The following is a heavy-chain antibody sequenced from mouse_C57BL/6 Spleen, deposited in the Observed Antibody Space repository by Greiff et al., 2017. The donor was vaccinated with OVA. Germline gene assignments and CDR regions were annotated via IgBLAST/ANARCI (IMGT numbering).Heavy chain of an antibody. Sequence: VQLQQSGAELVKPGASVKMSCKASGYTFTTYPIEWMKQNHGKSLEWIGNFHPYNDDTKYNEKLKGKATLTVEKSSSTVYLELSRLTSDDSAVYYCARSIYYDYDVGNYYAMDYWGQGTSVTVSS. CDR2: FHPYNDDT. CDR1: GYTFTTYP. D-gene: IGHD2-4*01. CDR3: ARSIYYDYDVGNYYAMDY. V-gene: IGHV1-47*01. J-gene: IGHJ4*01.